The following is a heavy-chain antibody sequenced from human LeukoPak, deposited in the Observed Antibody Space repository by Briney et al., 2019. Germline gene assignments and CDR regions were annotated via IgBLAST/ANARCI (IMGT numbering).Heavy chain of an antibody. D-gene: IGHD3-3*01. V-gene: IGHV4-34*01. CDR2: INHSGST. J-gene: IGHJ6*02. CDR3: ARGFRKLRFGDPPSNYYYGMDV. Sequence: SETLSLTCAVYGGSFSGYYWSWIRQPPGKGPEWIGEINHSGSTNYNPSLKSRVTISVDMSKNQFSLKLSSVTAADTAVYYCARGFRKLRFGDPPSNYYYGMDVWGQGTTVTVSS. CDR1: GGSFSGYY.